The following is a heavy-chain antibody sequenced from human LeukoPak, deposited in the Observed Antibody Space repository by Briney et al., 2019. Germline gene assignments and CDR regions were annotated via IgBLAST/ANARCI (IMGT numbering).Heavy chain of an antibody. V-gene: IGHV1-69*04. CDR3: ARDRDDSSGYYYVDY. CDR1: GGTFSSYA. D-gene: IGHD3-22*01. J-gene: IGHJ4*02. Sequence: GASVKVSCKASGGTFSSYAISWVRQAPGQGLEWMGRIIPILGIANYVQKFQGRVTITADKSTSTAYMELSSLRSEDTAVYYCARDRDDSSGYYYVDYWGQGALVTVSS. CDR2: IIPILGIA.